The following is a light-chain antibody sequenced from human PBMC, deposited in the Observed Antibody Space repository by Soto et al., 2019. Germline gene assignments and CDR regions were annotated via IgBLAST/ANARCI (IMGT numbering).Light chain of an antibody. CDR3: QHYGYPQWT. Sequence: DIQMTQSPSTLSASIGERGTXXXXASQSISTFLAWYQQKPGKAPQILIYDASKLEPGVPSRLSGGGSGTEFTLTISSLQPEDFAVYYCQHYGYPQWTFGQGTKVDIK. J-gene: IGKJ1*01. CDR1: QSISTF. CDR2: DAS. V-gene: IGKV1-5*01.